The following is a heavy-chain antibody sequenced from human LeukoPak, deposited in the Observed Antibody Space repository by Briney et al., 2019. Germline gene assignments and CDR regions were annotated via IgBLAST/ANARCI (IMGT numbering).Heavy chain of an antibody. CDR2: IKKDGSET. Sequence: GGSLRLSCAASGFTFSTSWMSWVRQVPGKGLEWVANIKKDGSETYYMDSVKGRFTISRDNAKNSLYLQMNSLRAEDTAMYYCARGRYSGTTYYFDYWGQGTLVTVSS. V-gene: IGHV3-7*03. D-gene: IGHD5-12*01. J-gene: IGHJ4*02. CDR1: GFTFSTSW. CDR3: ARGRYSGTTYYFDY.